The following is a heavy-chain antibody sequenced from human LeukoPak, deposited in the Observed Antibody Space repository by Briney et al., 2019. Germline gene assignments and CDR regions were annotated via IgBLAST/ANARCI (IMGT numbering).Heavy chain of an antibody. CDR2: IYYSGST. Sequence: PSETLSLTCTVSGGSISSYYWSWIRQPPGKGLEWIGYIYYSGSTNYNPSLKSRVTISVDTSKNQFSLKLSSVTAADTAVYYCARAKDTETPYFDYWGQGTLVTVSS. CDR3: ARAKDTETPYFDY. D-gene: IGHD5-18*01. CDR1: GGSISSYY. V-gene: IGHV4-59*08. J-gene: IGHJ4*02.